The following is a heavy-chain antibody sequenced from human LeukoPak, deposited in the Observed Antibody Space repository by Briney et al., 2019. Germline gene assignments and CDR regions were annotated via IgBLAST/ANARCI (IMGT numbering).Heavy chain of an antibody. CDR1: GFTFSSYA. J-gene: IGHJ4*02. V-gene: IGHV3-30-3*01. D-gene: IGHD3-22*01. CDR2: ISYDGSNK. CDR3: AKGITMIVGLPLDY. Sequence: GGPLRLSCAASGFTFSSYAMHWVRQAPGKGLEWVAVISYDGSNKYYADSVKGRFTISRDNSKNTLYLQMNSLRAEDTAVYYCAKGITMIVGLPLDYWGQGTLVTVSS.